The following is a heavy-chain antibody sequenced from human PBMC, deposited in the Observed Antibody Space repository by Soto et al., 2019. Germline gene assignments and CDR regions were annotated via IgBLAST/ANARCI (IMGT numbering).Heavy chain of an antibody. D-gene: IGHD2-2*01. CDR3: ARFRAIVVVPAAMPGWYFDL. J-gene: IGHJ2*01. Sequence: PSETLSLTCTVSGGSISSGGYYWSWIRQHPGKGLEWIGYIYYSGSTYYNPSLKSRVTISVDTSKNQFSLKLSSVTAADTAVYYCARFRAIVVVPAAMPGWYFDLWGRGTLVPVSS. CDR1: GGSISSGGYY. V-gene: IGHV4-31*03. CDR2: IYYSGST.